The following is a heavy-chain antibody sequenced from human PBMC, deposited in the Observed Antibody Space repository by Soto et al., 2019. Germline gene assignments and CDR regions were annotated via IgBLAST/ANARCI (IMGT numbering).Heavy chain of an antibody. D-gene: IGHD1-26*01. V-gene: IGHV1-69*01. Sequence: QVQLVQSGAEVKKPGSSVKVSCKASGGTFSSYAISWVRQAPGQGLEWMGGIIPIFGTANYAQKFQGRVTITADESTSTAYMELSSLRSEDTAVYYCARQQWERRSPRDLYYYYYGMDVWGQGTTVTVSS. CDR1: GGTFSSYA. CDR2: IIPIFGTA. J-gene: IGHJ6*02. CDR3: ARQQWERRSPRDLYYYYYGMDV.